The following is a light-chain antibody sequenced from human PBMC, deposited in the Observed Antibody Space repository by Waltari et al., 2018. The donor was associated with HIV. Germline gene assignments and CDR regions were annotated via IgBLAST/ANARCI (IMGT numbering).Light chain of an antibody. CDR3: QQRSNWPPEIT. CDR2: DAS. Sequence: EIVLTQSPATLSLSPGERATLSCRASQSVNTYLAWYQQKPCQAPRLLIYDASNRATGIPARFSGSGSGTDFTLTISSLEPEDFAVYYCQQRSNWPPEITFGQGTRLEIK. V-gene: IGKV3-11*01. CDR1: QSVNTY. J-gene: IGKJ5*01.